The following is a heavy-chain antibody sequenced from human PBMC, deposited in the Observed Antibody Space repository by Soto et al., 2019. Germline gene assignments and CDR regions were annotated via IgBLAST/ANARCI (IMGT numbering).Heavy chain of an antibody. V-gene: IGHV3-15*07. CDR1: GFTLSNAW. D-gene: IGHD3-22*01. CDR3: ATEPYFYQTSGVDV. CDR2: IKSIADGATT. J-gene: IGHJ6*02. Sequence: EVQLVESGGTLVKPGGSLRLSCAVSGFTLSNAWMNWVRQAPGKGLEWVGRIKSIADGATTDYGVPVKGRFSISRDDSENTLYLQMDSLRIEDTGVYYCATEPYFYQTSGVDVCGQGTMVTVSS.